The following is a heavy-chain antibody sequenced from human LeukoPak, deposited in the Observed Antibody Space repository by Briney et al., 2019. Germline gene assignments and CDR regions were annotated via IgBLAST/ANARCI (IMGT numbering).Heavy chain of an antibody. D-gene: IGHD3-22*01. J-gene: IGHJ4*02. CDR3: AKDTYYYDSSGYYYKVPPTLLDY. CDR2: ISSSSSYI. CDR1: GFTFSSYS. V-gene: IGHV3-21*01. Sequence: PGGSLRLSCAASGFTFSSYSMNWVRQAPGKGLEWVSSISSSSSYIYYADSVKGRFTISRDNSKNTLYLQMNSLRAEDTAVYYCAKDTYYYDSSGYYYKVPPTLLDYWGQGTLVTVSS.